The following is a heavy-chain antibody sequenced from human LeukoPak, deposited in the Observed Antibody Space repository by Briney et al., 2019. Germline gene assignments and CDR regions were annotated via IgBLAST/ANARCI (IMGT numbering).Heavy chain of an antibody. CDR3: ARAGYSSSWYTFDY. Sequence: PGGSLRLSCAPSGFTFSSYWMHWVRQAPGKGLVWVSRINSDGISTNYAHSVKGRFTISRDNAKNTLYLQMNSLRAEDTAVYYCARAGYSSSWYTFDYWGQGTLVTVSS. CDR1: GFTFSSYW. V-gene: IGHV3-74*01. CDR2: INSDGIST. D-gene: IGHD6-13*01. J-gene: IGHJ4*02.